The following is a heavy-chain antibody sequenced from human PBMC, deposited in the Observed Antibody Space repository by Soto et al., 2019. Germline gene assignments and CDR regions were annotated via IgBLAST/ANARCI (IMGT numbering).Heavy chain of an antibody. V-gene: IGHV5-51*01. D-gene: IGHD3-22*01. Sequence: PGESLKISCKGSGYSFPNYWIAWVRQMPGKGLEWMGIIYPGDSDARYSPSFRGQVTISAHKSINTAYLQWSSLKASDTAMYFCARHGKYDSSGYSLDYFDYWGQGAQVTVSS. CDR1: GYSFPNYW. CDR2: IYPGDSDA. CDR3: ARHGKYDSSGYSLDYFDY. J-gene: IGHJ4*02.